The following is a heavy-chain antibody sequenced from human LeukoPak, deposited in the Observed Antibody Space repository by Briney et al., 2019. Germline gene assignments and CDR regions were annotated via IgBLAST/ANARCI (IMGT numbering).Heavy chain of an antibody. CDR3: ARDAIHGRLSPDY. CDR1: GYTFTTYG. V-gene: IGHV1-18*01. J-gene: IGHJ4*02. CDR2: ISTYNGNT. Sequence: ASLKLSCKATGYTFTTYGISWVRQAPGQGLEWMGWISTYNGNTNYAQNLKDRVTMTTDTSTSTAYMELRRLRSDDTAVYYCARDAIHGRLSPDYWGQGTLVTVSS. D-gene: IGHD1-1*01.